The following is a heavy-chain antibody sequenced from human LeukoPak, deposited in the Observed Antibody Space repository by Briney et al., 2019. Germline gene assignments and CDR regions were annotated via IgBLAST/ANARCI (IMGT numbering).Heavy chain of an antibody. J-gene: IGHJ5*02. Sequence: PSETLSLTCTVSGGSISSYYWSWIRQPAGKGLEWIGRIYPSGSANYNPSLKSRVTMSLDTSKNQFSLRLSSVTAADTAVYYCARDGLYCSSTSCLDPWGQGTLVTVSS. V-gene: IGHV4-4*07. D-gene: IGHD2-2*01. CDR3: ARDGLYCSSTSCLDP. CDR1: GGSISSYY. CDR2: IYPSGSA.